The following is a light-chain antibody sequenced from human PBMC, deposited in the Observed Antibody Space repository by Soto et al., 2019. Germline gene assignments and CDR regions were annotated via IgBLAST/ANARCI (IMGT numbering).Light chain of an antibody. Sequence: EVVLTQYPATLSLSPGERATLSCRASQSVSSYVAWYQQKPGQAPRLLIYGASNRATGIPDRFSGSGSGTDFTLTISRLEPEDFAVYYCQQYGSSGTFGQGTKVDI. CDR3: QQYGSSGT. CDR1: QSVSSY. J-gene: IGKJ1*01. V-gene: IGKV3-20*01. CDR2: GAS.